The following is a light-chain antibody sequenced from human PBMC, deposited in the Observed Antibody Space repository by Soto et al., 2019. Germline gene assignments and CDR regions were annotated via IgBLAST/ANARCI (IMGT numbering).Light chain of an antibody. Sequence: DIKMTQSPSSVSASVGDRVTMTCRASQGINSWLAWYQQKPGKAPKLLIYAASNLQSGVPSRFSGSGSGTDFTLTISSLQPEDFATYYCQQSYRTPPITFGQGTRLEI. CDR3: QQSYRTPPIT. J-gene: IGKJ5*01. CDR1: QGINSW. CDR2: AAS. V-gene: IGKV1-12*01.